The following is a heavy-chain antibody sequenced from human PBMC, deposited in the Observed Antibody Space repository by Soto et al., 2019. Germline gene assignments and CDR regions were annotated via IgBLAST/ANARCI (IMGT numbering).Heavy chain of an antibody. CDR2: ISGSGGST. Sequence: WGSRRLSCAASGFTFSSYAMSCGRHAPGKGLEWVSAISGSGGSTYYADSVKGRFTLSRDNSKNTLSLQMNSLRAEDTAVYYCAKALGTTPWFDPWGQGTLVTSPQ. J-gene: IGHJ5*02. CDR3: AKALGTTPWFDP. CDR1: GFTFSSYA. V-gene: IGHV3-23*01. D-gene: IGHD4-4*01.